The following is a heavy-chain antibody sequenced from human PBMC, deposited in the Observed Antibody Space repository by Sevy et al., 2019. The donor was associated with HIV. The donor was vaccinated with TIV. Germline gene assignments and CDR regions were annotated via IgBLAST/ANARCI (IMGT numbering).Heavy chain of an antibody. D-gene: IGHD3-22*01. V-gene: IGHV3-30*18. CDR1: GFTFSSYG. CDR3: AKDLAYYYDSSGFDY. Sequence: GGSLRLSCAASGFTFSSYGMHWVRQAPGKGLEWVAVISYDGSNKYYADSVKGRFTISRDNSKNTLYLQMNSLRAEDTAVYYCAKDLAYYYDSSGFDYWGQRTLVTASS. J-gene: IGHJ4*02. CDR2: ISYDGSNK.